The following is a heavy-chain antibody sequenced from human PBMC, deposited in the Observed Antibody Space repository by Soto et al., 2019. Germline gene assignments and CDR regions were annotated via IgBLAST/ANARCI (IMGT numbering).Heavy chain of an antibody. CDR3: ARGVVVTAWFDY. D-gene: IGHD2-21*02. CDR2: IYSGGST. J-gene: IGHJ4*02. Sequence: GGSLRLSCAASGFTVSSNYMSWVRQAPGKGLEWVSVIYSGGSTYYADSVKGRFTISRDNSKNTLYLQMNSLRAEDPAVYYCARGVVVTAWFDYWGQGTLVTVSS. V-gene: IGHV3-53*01. CDR1: GFTVSSNY.